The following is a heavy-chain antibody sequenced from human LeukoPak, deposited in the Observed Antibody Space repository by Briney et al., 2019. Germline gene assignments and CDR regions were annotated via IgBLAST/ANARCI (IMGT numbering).Heavy chain of an antibody. CDR2: ISSSSSYI. CDR1: GFTFSSYS. Sequence: PGGFLRLSCAASGFTFSSYSMNWVRQAPGKGLEWVSSISSSSSYIYYADSVKGRFTISRDNAKNSLYLQMNSLRAEDTAVYYCARVSGFGIAVANGYFDYWGQGTLVTVSS. D-gene: IGHD6-19*01. J-gene: IGHJ4*02. CDR3: ARVSGFGIAVANGYFDY. V-gene: IGHV3-21*01.